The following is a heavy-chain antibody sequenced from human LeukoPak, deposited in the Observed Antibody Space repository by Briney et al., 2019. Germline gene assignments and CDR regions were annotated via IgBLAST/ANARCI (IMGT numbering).Heavy chain of an antibody. V-gene: IGHV4-34*01. Sequence: PSETLSLTCAVYGGSFNAYYWTWIRHTQGQGLGWRGEIKHNGNTNYNPYLESRVTISAATSKNQFSLNLGFVTAADTPIYYCARGLRFIQGPGYYYMDFWGKGTTVTVSS. D-gene: IGHD3-16*02. CDR2: IKHNGNT. CDR3: ARGLRFIQGPGYYYMDF. J-gene: IGHJ6*03. CDR1: GGSFNAYY.